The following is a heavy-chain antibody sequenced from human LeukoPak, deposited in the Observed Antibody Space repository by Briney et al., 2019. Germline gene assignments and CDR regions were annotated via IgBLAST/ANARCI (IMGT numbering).Heavy chain of an antibody. CDR2: ISSSGSTI. J-gene: IGHJ6*03. V-gene: IGHV3-48*03. CDR3: ARCSLDYYYMDV. D-gene: IGHD6-13*01. Sequence: GGSLRLSCAASGFTFSSYEMNWVRQAPGKGLEWVSYISSSGSTIYYADSVKGRFTISRDNTKNSLYLQMNSLRAEDTAVYYCARCSLDYYYMDVWGKGTTVTVSS. CDR1: GFTFSSYE.